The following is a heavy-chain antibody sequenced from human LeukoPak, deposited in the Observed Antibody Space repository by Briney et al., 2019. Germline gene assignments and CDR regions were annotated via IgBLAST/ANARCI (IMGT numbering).Heavy chain of an antibody. CDR2: IYNDGSST. J-gene: IGHJ3*02. CDR3: ARGGSYLSAFDI. D-gene: IGHD1-26*01. Sequence: GGSLRLSCAASGFTFSSYWMHWVRQAPGKGLVWVSRIYNDGSSTSYADSVKGRFTISRDNSKNTLYLQMNSLRAEDTAVYYCARGGSYLSAFDIWGQGTMVTVSS. CDR1: GFTFSSYW. V-gene: IGHV3-74*01.